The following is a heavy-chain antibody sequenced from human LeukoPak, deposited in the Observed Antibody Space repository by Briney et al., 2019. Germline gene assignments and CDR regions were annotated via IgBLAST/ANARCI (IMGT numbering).Heavy chain of an antibody. V-gene: IGHV3-66*01. Sequence: PGGSLRLSCAASGFTVSSNYTSWVRQAPGKGLEWVSVIYSGGSTYYADSVKGRFTISRDNSKNTLYLQMNSLRAEDTAVYYCARGGFQYYYDSSGSQTEEYYFDYWGQGTLVTVSS. J-gene: IGHJ4*02. CDR3: ARGGFQYYYDSSGSQTEEYYFDY. CDR1: GFTVSSNY. D-gene: IGHD3-22*01. CDR2: IYSGGST.